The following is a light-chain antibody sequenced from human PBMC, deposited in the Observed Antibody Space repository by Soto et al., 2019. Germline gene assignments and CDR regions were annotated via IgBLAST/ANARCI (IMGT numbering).Light chain of an antibody. CDR2: KVY. CDR1: QVLVHGEGMAY. Sequence: DVVMTQSPLSLPFTVGQPASISCRANQVLVHGEGMAYFSWFHQMPGRSPRRLIYKVYNRDSGVPARFSGSGSGTDFALKIRRLEAEDVGVYYCMQGPHWTITFGQGTRLEI. CDR3: MQGPHWTIT. J-gene: IGKJ5*01. V-gene: IGKV2-30*02.